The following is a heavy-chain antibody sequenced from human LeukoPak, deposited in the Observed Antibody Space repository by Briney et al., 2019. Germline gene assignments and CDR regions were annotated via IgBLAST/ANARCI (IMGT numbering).Heavy chain of an antibody. D-gene: IGHD2-21*01. V-gene: IGHV3-23*01. Sequence: GGSLRLSCAASGFTFSSYSMNWVRQAPGKGLEWVSSIIGRGTSAYYADSVKGRFTISRDNSKNILFLQMNRLTAADTAVYYRAKPDGNVVAVPMDVWGQGTTVTVSS. J-gene: IGHJ6*02. CDR3: AKPDGNVVAVPMDV. CDR2: IIGRGTSA. CDR1: GFTFSSYS.